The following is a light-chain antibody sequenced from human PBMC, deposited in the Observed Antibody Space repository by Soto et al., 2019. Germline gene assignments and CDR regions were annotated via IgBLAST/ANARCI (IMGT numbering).Light chain of an antibody. CDR3: AAWDDSLSGLYV. CDR2: SNN. CDR1: SPSIGRNY. Sequence: QSVLTQPPSASGTPGQRVTISCSASSPSIGRNYVYWYQQLPGTAPKLLIFSNNQRPSGVPDRFSGSRSGTSASLATSGLRSEDEAVYYCAAWDDSLSGLYVFGAGTKVTVL. J-gene: IGLJ1*01. V-gene: IGLV1-47*02.